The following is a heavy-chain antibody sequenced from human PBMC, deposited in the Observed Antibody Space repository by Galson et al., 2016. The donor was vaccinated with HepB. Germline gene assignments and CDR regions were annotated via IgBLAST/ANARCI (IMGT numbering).Heavy chain of an antibody. CDR1: GGSISSSSYY. D-gene: IGHD3-9*01. CDR2: IHYSGST. Sequence: SETLSLTCTVSGGSISSSSYYWGWIRQPPGKGLEWIGSIHYSGSTYYNPSLKSRVIIPVDTSKNQFSLRLSSVTAADTAVYYCAGNNDILTASSYDYWGQGTLVTVSS. CDR3: AGNNDILTASSYDY. J-gene: IGHJ4*02. V-gene: IGHV4-39*01.